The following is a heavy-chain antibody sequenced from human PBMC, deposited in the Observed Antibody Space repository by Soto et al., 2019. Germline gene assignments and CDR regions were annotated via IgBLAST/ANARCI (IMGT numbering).Heavy chain of an antibody. CDR2: ISYDGSNR. V-gene: IGHV3-30-3*01. D-gene: IGHD6-19*01. CDR3: ARVTQAVAADY. Sequence: QVQLVESGGGVVLPGRSLRLSCAASGLTLSNYAMHWVRQAPGKGLEWVAVISYDGSNRYYADSVKGRFTISRDNSKNTLYLQMNSLRAEDTAVYYCARVTQAVAADYWGQGTLVTVSS. J-gene: IGHJ4*02. CDR1: GLTLSNYA.